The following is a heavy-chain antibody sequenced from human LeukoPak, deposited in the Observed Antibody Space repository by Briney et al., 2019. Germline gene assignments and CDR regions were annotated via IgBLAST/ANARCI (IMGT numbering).Heavy chain of an antibody. J-gene: IGHJ5*02. CDR1: GYTFTSYG. CDR3: ARERRYCSSTSCYRVNWFDP. D-gene: IGHD2-2*01. CDR2: IIPILGIA. V-gene: IGHV1-69*04. Sequence: SVKVSCKASGYTFTSYGISWVRQAPGQGLEWMGRIIPILGIANYAQKFQGRVTITADKSTSTAYMELSSLRSEDTAVYYCARERRYCSSTSCYRVNWFDPWGQGTLVTVSS.